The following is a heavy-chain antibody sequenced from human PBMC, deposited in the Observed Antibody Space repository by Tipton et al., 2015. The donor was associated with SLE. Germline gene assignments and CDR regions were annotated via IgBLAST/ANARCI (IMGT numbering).Heavy chain of an antibody. V-gene: IGHV4-59*01. J-gene: IGHJ4*02. D-gene: IGHD2/OR15-2a*01. CDR1: GGSISSYY. CDR3: ARGQNRVAYFDY. Sequence: TLSLTCTVSGGSISSYYWSWIRQPPGKGLEWIGYIYYNGNTNYNPSLKSRVTISLDTAKKQFSLKLSSVTAAGTAVYFCARGQNRVAYFDYWGQGTLVTVSS. CDR2: IYYNGNT.